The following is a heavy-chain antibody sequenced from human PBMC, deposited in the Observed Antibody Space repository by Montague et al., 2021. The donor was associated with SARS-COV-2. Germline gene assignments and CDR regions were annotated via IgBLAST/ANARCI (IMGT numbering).Heavy chain of an antibody. CDR2: IYYSGST. D-gene: IGHD2-2*01. Sequence: SETLPLTCTVSGGSISSSSYYWGWIRQPPGKGLEWIGNIYYSGSTYYNPSLKSRVTISADTSKNQFSLKLRSVTAADTAVYYCARHLGDWLIVVVPSWFDPWGQGTLVTVSS. J-gene: IGHJ5*02. CDR1: GGSISSSSYY. CDR3: ARHLGDWLIVVVPSWFDP. V-gene: IGHV4-39*01.